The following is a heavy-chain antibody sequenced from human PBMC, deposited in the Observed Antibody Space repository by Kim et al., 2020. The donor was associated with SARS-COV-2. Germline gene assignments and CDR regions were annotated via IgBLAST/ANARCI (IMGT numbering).Heavy chain of an antibody. Sequence: GSSAGYADSVKGRFTISRDNAQNTLYLQMNSLRAEDTAVYYCAATVTKGYFDYWAQGTLVSVSS. J-gene: IGHJ4*02. CDR3: AATVTKGYFDY. CDR2: GSSA. D-gene: IGHD4-17*01. V-gene: IGHV3-74*01.